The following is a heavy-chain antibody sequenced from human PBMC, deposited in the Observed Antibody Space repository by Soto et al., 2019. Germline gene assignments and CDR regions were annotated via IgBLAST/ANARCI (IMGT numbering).Heavy chain of an antibody. CDR1: GSSFTNYG. CDR2: ISAYHGNT. CDR3: ARDIGEYYFDY. J-gene: IGHJ4*02. Sequence: ASVKVYCKTSGSSFTNYGINWGRQAPGQGLEWMGWISAYHGNTNYAQKVQGRVTMTTDTSTSTAYMELRSLRSDDTAVYYCARDIGEYYFDYWGQGILVTVSS. D-gene: IGHD1-26*01. V-gene: IGHV1-18*04.